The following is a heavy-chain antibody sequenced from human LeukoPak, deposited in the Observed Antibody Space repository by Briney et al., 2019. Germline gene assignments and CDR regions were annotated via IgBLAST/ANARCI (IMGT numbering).Heavy chain of an antibody. CDR1: GFTFSSYW. Sequence: GGSLRLSCAASGFTFSSYWMHWVRQASGKGLVWVSRINSDGSSTSYADSVKGRFTISRDNAKNTLYLQMNSLRAEDTAVYYCARDSGYSSLFDYWGQGTLVTVSS. D-gene: IGHD6-13*01. J-gene: IGHJ4*02. CDR2: INSDGSST. CDR3: ARDSGYSSLFDY. V-gene: IGHV3-74*01.